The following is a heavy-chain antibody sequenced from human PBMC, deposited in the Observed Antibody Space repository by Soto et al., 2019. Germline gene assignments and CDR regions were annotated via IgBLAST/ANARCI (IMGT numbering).Heavy chain of an antibody. V-gene: IGHV4-31*01. CDR3: AASCVGCGGFNYYGMDV. CDR1: GGSISSGGYY. Sequence: QVQLQESGPGLVKPSQTLSLTCTVSGGSISSGGYYWSWIRQHPGKGLEWIGYIYYSGSTYCNPSLKSLFTISVDTSKNQFSLKLSSVTAADTAVYYCAASCVGCGGFNYYGMDVWGQGTTVTVSS. D-gene: IGHD2-21*01. J-gene: IGHJ6*02. CDR2: IYYSGST.